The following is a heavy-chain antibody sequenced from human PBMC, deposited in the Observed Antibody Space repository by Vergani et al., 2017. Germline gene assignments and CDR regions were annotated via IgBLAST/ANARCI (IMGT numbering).Heavy chain of an antibody. V-gene: IGHV1-69*13. D-gene: IGHD2-2*01. CDR2: IIPVFGTA. CDR1: GGTFSSYA. J-gene: IGHJ6*02. CDR3: ARVQCCSTSCYGIYYYGMDV. Sequence: QVQLVQSGAEVKKPGSSVKVSCKASGGTFSSYAISWVRQAPGQGLEWMGRIIPVFGTANYAQKFQGRVTITADESTSTAYMELSSLRSEDTAVYYCARVQCCSTSCYGIYYYGMDVWGQGTTVTVSS.